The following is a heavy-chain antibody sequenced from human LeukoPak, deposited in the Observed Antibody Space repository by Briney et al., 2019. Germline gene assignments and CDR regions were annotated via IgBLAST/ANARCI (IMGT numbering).Heavy chain of an antibody. V-gene: IGHV4-30-4*01. CDR3: AGVYRGPYYYDSSPDY. J-gene: IGHJ4*02. CDR2: IYYSGST. D-gene: IGHD3-22*01. CDR1: GGSISSGDYY. Sequence: PSETLSLTCTVSGGSISSGDYYWSWIRQPPGKGLEWIGYIYYSGSTYYNPSLKSRVTISVDTSKNQFSLKLSSVTAADTAVYYCAGVYRGPYYYDSSPDYWGQGTLVTVSS.